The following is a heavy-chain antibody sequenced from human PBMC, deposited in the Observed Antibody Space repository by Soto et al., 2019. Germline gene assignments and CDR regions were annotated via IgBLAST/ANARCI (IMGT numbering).Heavy chain of an antibody. CDR3: ARGPGDCSSTSCYKQVRYYYGSDV. J-gene: IGHJ6*02. CDR1: GGTFSSYD. D-gene: IGHD2-2*02. Sequence: GLPVKVSCWASGGTFSSYDICWVRRAPGQVLEWMGGIIPIFGTANYAQKFQGRVTITADESTSTAYMELSSLRSEDTAVYYCARGPGDCSSTSCYKQVRYYYGSDVWGQGTTVT. V-gene: IGHV1-69*13. CDR2: IIPIFGTA.